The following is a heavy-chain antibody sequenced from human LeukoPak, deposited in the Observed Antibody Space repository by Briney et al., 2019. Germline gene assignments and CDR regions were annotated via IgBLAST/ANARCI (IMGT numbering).Heavy chain of an antibody. J-gene: IGHJ4*01. V-gene: IGHV4-4*07. Sequence: SETLSLTCTVSGASITSFHWSWIRQPAGKGLEWVGRLYASGSTNYSPSLKSRITMSLDPSRNQFSLRLRSVTAADTAVYYCATDSPSKYDFWSGESPYFEYWGPGALVTVSS. CDR3: ATDSPSKYDFWSGESPYFEY. CDR2: LYASGST. CDR1: GASITSFH. D-gene: IGHD3-3*01.